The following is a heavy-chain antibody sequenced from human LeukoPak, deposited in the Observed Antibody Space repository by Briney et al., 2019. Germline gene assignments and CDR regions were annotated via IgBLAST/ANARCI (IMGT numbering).Heavy chain of an antibody. CDR3: ARDKTRGLGYSYSKSGNYFDY. CDR2: IKQDGSEK. D-gene: IGHD5-18*01. V-gene: IGHV3-7*01. J-gene: IGHJ4*02. Sequence: QPGGSLRLSCAASGFTFSSYEMNWVRQAPGKGLEWVANIKQDGSEKYYVDSVKGRFTISRDNAKNSLYLQMNSLRAEDTAVYSCARDKTRGLGYSYSKSGNYFDYWGQGTLVTVSS. CDR1: GFTFSSYE.